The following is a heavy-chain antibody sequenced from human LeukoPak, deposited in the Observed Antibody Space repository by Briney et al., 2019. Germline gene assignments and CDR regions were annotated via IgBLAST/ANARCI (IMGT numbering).Heavy chain of an antibody. Sequence: PGGSLRLSCAASGFSFSDYSMHWVRQAPGKGLEWVAIISYDGGNERYADSVKGRFTISRDNSKNTLYLQMNSLRAEDTAVYYCAKEKQGQLGSHCMDVWGQGTTVTVSS. CDR1: GFSFSDYS. CDR3: AKEKQGQLGSHCMDV. J-gene: IGHJ6*02. V-gene: IGHV3-30-3*01. CDR2: ISYDGGNE. D-gene: IGHD6-13*01.